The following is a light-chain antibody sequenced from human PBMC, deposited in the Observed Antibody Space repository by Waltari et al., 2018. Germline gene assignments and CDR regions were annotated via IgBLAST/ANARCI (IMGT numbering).Light chain of an antibody. J-gene: IGKJ1*01. CDR2: GAS. CDR1: ESVPANY. Sequence: EIVLTQSPGTLSLSPGERATLSCRATESVPANYLAWYQQKPGQAPSLLSSGASSRATGSPDRFSGRGSGTDFTLTIARLEPEDFAVYYCQQYGETPWTFGQGTKVDLK. V-gene: IGKV3-20*01. CDR3: QQYGETPWT.